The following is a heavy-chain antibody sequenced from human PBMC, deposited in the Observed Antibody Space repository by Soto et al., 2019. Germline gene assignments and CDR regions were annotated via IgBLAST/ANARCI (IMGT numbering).Heavy chain of an antibody. V-gene: IGHV1-18*01. J-gene: IGHJ6*02. Sequence: GASVKVSCKASGYTFISYAISWVRQVPGQGLEWMGRVSPYSGNTDSAQKFQGRVTMTTDTSTNTAYMDLRNLRSDDTAIYFCARDFLIRTPWGSATAQFSYFGMAVWGQGTTVTVSS. CDR3: ARDFLIRTPWGSATAQFSYFGMAV. CDR1: GYTFISYA. D-gene: IGHD3-16*01. CDR2: VSPYSGNT.